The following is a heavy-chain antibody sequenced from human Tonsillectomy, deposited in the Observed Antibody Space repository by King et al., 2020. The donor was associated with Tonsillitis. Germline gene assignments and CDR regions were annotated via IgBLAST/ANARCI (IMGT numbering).Heavy chain of an antibody. Sequence: VQLVESGGGLVQPGGSLRLSCAASGFTFSSFEMNWVRQAPGKGLEWVSYISSSGSAIYYADSVKGRFTISRDNAKNSLFLQMNSLGAEDTAVYYCVRFARLPYFDYWGQGTLVTVSS. CDR1: GFTFSSFE. V-gene: IGHV3-48*03. CDR2: ISSSGSAI. CDR3: VRFARLPYFDY. D-gene: IGHD4-11*01. J-gene: IGHJ4*02.